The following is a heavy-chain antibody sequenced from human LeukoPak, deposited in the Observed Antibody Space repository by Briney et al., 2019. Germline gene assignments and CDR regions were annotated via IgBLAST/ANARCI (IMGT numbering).Heavy chain of an antibody. D-gene: IGHD4/OR15-4a*01. CDR3: ARRHTNDYGQPYFDY. V-gene: IGHV4-39*01. CDR2: IYFSGNT. CDR1: GGSISSSGYY. Sequence: SETLSLTCTVSGGSISSSGYYWGWVRQPPGKGLEWIGSIYFSGNTYYNPSLKSRVTISVDTSKNQFSLKLSSVTAADTALYFCARRHTNDYGQPYFDYWGQGTLVTVSS. J-gene: IGHJ4*02.